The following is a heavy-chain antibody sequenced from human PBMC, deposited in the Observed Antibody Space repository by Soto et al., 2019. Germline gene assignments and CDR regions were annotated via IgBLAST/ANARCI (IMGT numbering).Heavy chain of an antibody. CDR3: ANRPPSINSFXY. Sequence: GGSLRLSCAASGFTFSTFAMSWVRQAPGKGLEWVSGISASGETTEYADSVKGRFTISRDNSKNMLFLQINSLRDDDSAVFYCANRPPSINSFXYWSQASPVTVSS. CDR1: GFTFSTFA. D-gene: IGHD1-1*01. V-gene: IGHV3-23*01. J-gene: IGHJ4*02. CDR2: ISASGETT.